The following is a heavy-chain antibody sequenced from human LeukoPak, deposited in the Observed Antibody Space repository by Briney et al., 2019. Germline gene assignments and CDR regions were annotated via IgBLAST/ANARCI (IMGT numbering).Heavy chain of an antibody. CDR3: ARNYYDSSGYYWALYYMDV. J-gene: IGHJ6*03. D-gene: IGHD3-22*01. Sequence: ASVKVSCKASGGTFSSYAISWVRQAPGQGLEWMGGIIPIFGTANYAQKFQGRVTITKDESTSTAYMELSSLRSEDTAVYYCARNYYDSSGYYWALYYMDVWGKGTTVTVSS. CDR1: GGTFSSYA. CDR2: IIPIFGTA. V-gene: IGHV1-69*05.